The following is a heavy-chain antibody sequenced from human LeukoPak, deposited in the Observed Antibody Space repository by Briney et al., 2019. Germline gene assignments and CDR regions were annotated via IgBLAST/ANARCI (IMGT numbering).Heavy chain of an antibody. J-gene: IGHJ4*02. CDR1: GFTFSSYS. CDR3: ARRGYSGWLDC. CDR2: TTETGNI. V-gene: IGHV3-21*04. D-gene: IGHD6-19*01. Sequence: GGSLRLSCAASGFTFSSYSMNWVRQAPGKGLEWVSATTETGNIYYADSVKGRFTISRDNSKNTVYLQMNSLTAEDTAVYYCARRGYSGWLDCWGQGTLVTVSS.